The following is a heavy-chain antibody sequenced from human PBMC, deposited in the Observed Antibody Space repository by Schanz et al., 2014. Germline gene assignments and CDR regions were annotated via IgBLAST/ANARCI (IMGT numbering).Heavy chain of an antibody. CDR1: GGSIRSYF. D-gene: IGHD3-10*01. Sequence: QVQLQESGPGLLKPSETLSLTCTVSGGSIRSYFWSWIRQPPGKGLEWIGYIYYSGSSDYNPSLKSRVTISVGTSKSQFSLKLCSVTAAYTSVYCCARGGYGSRSYREFDSWGQGTLVTVSS. V-gene: IGHV4-59*13. J-gene: IGHJ4*02. CDR3: ARGGYGSRSYREFDS. CDR2: IYYSGSS.